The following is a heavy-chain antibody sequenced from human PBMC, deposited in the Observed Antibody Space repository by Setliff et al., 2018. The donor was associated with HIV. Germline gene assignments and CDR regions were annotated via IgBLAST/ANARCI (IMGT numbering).Heavy chain of an antibody. V-gene: IGHV3-21*06. J-gene: IGHJ4*02. CDR1: GFTFSSYA. D-gene: IGHD6-19*01. Sequence: GGSLRLSCAASGFTFSSYAMSWVRQAPGKGLEWVSGINNETTTTTYADSVKGRFTVSRDNAENSLYLQMNSLRVEDTAVYYCTRNPHSSGWYLLDYWAQGTQVTAPQ. CDR2: INNETTTT. CDR3: TRNPHSSGWYLLDY.